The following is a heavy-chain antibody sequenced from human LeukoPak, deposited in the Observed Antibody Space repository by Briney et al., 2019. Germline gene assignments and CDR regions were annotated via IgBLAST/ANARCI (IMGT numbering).Heavy chain of an antibody. Sequence: ASVKVPCKASGYTFTSYYMHWVRQAPGQGLEWMGIINPSGGSTSYAQKFQGRVTMTRDTSTSTVYMELSSLRSEDTAVYYCARDYCTNGVCYPWTDWGQGTLVTVSS. J-gene: IGHJ4*02. V-gene: IGHV1-46*01. CDR3: ARDYCTNGVCYPWTD. CDR2: INPSGGST. CDR1: GYTFTSYY. D-gene: IGHD2-8*01.